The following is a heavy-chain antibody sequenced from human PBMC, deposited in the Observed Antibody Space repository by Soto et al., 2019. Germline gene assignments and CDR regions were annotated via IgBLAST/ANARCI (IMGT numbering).Heavy chain of an antibody. CDR3: ARSGFNYGFGYYFDY. Sequence: QVRMVESGGALVKPGGSLRLSCAASGFTFSDYYMSWIRQAPGQGLEWLSYISSRGDTIYYADSVKGRFTISRDNDKNSLYLHMSSLRAEDTAVYYCARSGFNYGFGYYFDYWGQGTLVTVSS. CDR1: GFTFSDYY. D-gene: IGHD5-18*01. CDR2: ISSRGDTI. V-gene: IGHV3-11*01. J-gene: IGHJ4*02.